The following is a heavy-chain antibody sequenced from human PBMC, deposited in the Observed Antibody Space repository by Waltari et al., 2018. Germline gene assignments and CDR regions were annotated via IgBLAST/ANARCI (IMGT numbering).Heavy chain of an antibody. V-gene: IGHV4-39*01. J-gene: IGHJ4*02. CDR2: IYYSRDT. Sequence: QLQLQESGPGLVKPSETLSLTCTVSGGSISSSSYYWGWIRQPPGKGLEWIGSIYYSRDTYHNPALRSRVAISVDAARYLFSLKLSSVTAADTAVYYCARHGWSNDFDYWGQGTLVPVSS. CDR1: GGSISSSSYY. D-gene: IGHD6-19*01. CDR3: ARHGWSNDFDY.